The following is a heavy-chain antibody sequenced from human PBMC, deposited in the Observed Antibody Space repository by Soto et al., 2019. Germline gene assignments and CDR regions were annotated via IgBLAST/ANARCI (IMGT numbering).Heavy chain of an antibody. V-gene: IGHV4-39*01. J-gene: IGHJ4*02. D-gene: IGHD2-15*01. CDR1: GGSISSSSYY. CDR3: ARQTFYCSGGSCYFDY. Sequence: SETLSLTCTVSGGSISSSSYYWGWIRQPPGKGLEWIGSIYYSGSTYYNPSLKSRVTISVDTSKNQFSLKLSSVTAADTAVYYCARQTFYCSGGSCYFDYWGQGTLVTVSS. CDR2: IYYSGST.